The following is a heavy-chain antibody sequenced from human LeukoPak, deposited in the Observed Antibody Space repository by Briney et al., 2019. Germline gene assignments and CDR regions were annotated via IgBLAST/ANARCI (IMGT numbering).Heavy chain of an antibody. Sequence: GGSLRLSCAASGFTFSSYWMSCVPQAPGKGLECVANIKQDGSEKYYVESVKGRFTISRDNAKNSLYLQMNSLRGEDTAVYYCARGDYYDSSGYPALFDYWGQGTLVTASS. CDR3: ARGDYYDSSGYPALFDY. J-gene: IGHJ4*02. V-gene: IGHV3-7*01. CDR1: GFTFSSYW. CDR2: IKQDGSEK. D-gene: IGHD3-22*01.